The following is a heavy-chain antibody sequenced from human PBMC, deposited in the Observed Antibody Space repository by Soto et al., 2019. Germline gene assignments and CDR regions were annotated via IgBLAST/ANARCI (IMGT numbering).Heavy chain of an antibody. Sequence: PGGSLRLSCAASGFIFSDHYMDWVRQAPGKGLEWVGRSRNKVNGYTTEYAASVKGRFTISRDDSKDALFLQMNNVKTEDTAVYYCAREGAGEWQHNYSYYAMDVWGQGPSGTASS. CDR3: AREGAGEWQHNYSYYAMDV. V-gene: IGHV3-72*01. D-gene: IGHD2-21*01. CDR2: SRNKVNGYTT. CDR1: GFIFSDHY. J-gene: IGHJ6*02.